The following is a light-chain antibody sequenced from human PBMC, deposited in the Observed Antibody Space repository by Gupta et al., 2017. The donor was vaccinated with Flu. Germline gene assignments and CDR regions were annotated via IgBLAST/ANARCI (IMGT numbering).Light chain of an antibody. V-gene: IGLV3-21*02. J-gene: IGLJ3*02. CDR3: QVWDSNSVFV. CDR1: DIGGQS. Sequence: SFVVTQPPPVSVAPGQTARIPRGGSDIGGQSVHCYLRRSAQTPRLVVHEDDDRPSGIPERGSGTKAGNTATLTLSGDEAGDESDYYCQVWDSNSVFVFGGGTKLTVL. CDR2: EDD.